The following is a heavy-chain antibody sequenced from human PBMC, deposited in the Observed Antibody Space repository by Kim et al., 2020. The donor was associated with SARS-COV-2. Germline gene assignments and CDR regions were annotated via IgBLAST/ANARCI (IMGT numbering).Heavy chain of an antibody. J-gene: IGHJ6*02. CDR3: ARDPGIVVVTASYGMDV. V-gene: IGHV3-21*01. D-gene: IGHD2-21*02. CDR2: ISSSSSYI. CDR1: GFTFSSYS. Sequence: GGSLRLSCAASGFTFSSYSMNWVRQAPGKGLEWVSSISSSSSYIYYADSVKGRFTISRDNAKNSLYLQMNSLRAEDTAVYYCARDPGIVVVTASYGMDVWGQGTTVTVSS.